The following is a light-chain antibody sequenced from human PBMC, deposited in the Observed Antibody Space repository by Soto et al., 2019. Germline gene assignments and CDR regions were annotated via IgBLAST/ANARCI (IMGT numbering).Light chain of an antibody. CDR1: SXDVGGYNY. J-gene: IGLJ1*01. CDR2: EVS. CDR3: GSYTSTDTPFV. V-gene: IGLV2-14*01. Sequence: QSVLAQPSSVSGSPGQSITISCTGTSXDVGGYNYVSWYQHHPGKGPKLIIYEVSNRPSGVSDRFSGSKSGNKASLIISNLEAEDEPDYYCGSYTSTDTPFVFGTGTKVTVL.